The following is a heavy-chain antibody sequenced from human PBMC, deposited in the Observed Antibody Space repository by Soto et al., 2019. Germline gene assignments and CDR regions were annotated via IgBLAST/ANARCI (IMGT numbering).Heavy chain of an antibody. D-gene: IGHD2-2*02. CDR3: ARVPGYCSSTSCYTGWFDP. CDR1: GGTFSSYA. J-gene: IGHJ5*02. CDR2: IIPIFGTA. Sequence: AVKFSCKASGGTFSSYAISWVRQAPGQGLDWMGGIIPIFGTANYAQKFQGRVTITADESTSTAYMELSSLRSEDTAVYYCARVPGYCSSTSCYTGWFDPWGQGTLVTVSS. V-gene: IGHV1-69*13.